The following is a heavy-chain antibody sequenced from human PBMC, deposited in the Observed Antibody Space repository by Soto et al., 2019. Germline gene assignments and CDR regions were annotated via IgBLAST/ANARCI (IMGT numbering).Heavy chain of an antibody. CDR3: AKDTTEGVDS. J-gene: IGHJ4*02. CDR2: ISWNSRTI. V-gene: IGHV3-9*01. CDR1: GFTFDDYA. Sequence: EVQVVESGGGLVQPGRSLRLSCAASGFTFDDYAMHWVRQAPGKGLEWVAGISWNSRTIGYADSVKGRFTISRDNARTYLLLQMNSLRVEETALYYCAKDTTEGVDSWGQGTLVTVSS. D-gene: IGHD1-26*01.